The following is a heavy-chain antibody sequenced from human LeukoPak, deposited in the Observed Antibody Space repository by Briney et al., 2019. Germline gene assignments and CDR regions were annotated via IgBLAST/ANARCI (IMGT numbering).Heavy chain of an antibody. V-gene: IGHV1-2*06. D-gene: IGHD2-2*02. Sequence: ASVKVSCKASGYTFTGYYMHWVRQAPGQGLEWMGRINPNSGGTNYAQKFQGRVTMTEDTSTDTAYMELSSLRSEDTAVYYCATLTRVPAAISVHYYYYYMDVWGKGTTVTVSS. CDR2: INPNSGGT. CDR1: GYTFTGYY. CDR3: ATLTRVPAAISVHYYYYYMDV. J-gene: IGHJ6*03.